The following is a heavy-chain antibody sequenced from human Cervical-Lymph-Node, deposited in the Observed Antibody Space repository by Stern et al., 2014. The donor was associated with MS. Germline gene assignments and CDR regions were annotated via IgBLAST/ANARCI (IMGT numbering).Heavy chain of an antibody. CDR1: GASISTVGYY. Sequence: QVQLVQSGPGLVKPSQTLSLTCTVSGASISTVGYYWSWIRQHPGKGLAWIAYISYIGSTYYSPSLKSRVSISADTSKNQFSLNLTSVTAADTALYYCARSDRLWGSFDYWGQGTLVAVSS. D-gene: IGHD3-16*01. CDR2: ISYIGST. J-gene: IGHJ4*02. CDR3: ARSDRLWGSFDY. V-gene: IGHV4-31*03.